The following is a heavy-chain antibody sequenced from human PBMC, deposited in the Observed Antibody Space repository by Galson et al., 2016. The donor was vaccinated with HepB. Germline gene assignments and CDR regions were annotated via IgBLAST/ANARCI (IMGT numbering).Heavy chain of an antibody. CDR2: VSYDGTDK. J-gene: IGHJ4*02. CDR3: AKALDLRSRGSIATAGPLDY. D-gene: IGHD6-13*01. Sequence: SLRLSCAASGFTFSTYAMHWVRQAPGKGLEWVAVVSYDGTDKYYAASVQGRFTISRDNSRNTLYLQMHSLRTEDTALYYCAKALDLRSRGSIATAGPLDYWGQGTRVTVSS. V-gene: IGHV3-30*18. CDR1: GFTFSTYA.